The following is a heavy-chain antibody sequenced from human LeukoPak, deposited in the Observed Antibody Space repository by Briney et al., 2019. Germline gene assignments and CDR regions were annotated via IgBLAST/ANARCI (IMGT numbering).Heavy chain of an antibody. CDR2: IRQDGSKK. Sequence: GGSLRLSCAASGFTFSSYWMSWVRQAPGKGLEWVAKIRQDGSKKYYVDSVKGRFTISRDNAKNSLYLQMNSLRAEDTAVYYCARDRETTYYYDSSGSYYFDYWGQGTLVTVSS. CDR3: ARDRETTYYYDSSGSYYFDY. J-gene: IGHJ4*02. D-gene: IGHD3-22*01. V-gene: IGHV3-7*01. CDR1: GFTFSSYW.